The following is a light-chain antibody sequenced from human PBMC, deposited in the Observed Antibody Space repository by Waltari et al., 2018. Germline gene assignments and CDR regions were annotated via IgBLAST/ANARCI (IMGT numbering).Light chain of an antibody. Sequence: QLVLTQSPSASASLGASVKLTCTLSSGHSNNAVAWHQQQPDKGPRYLMKLNTEGSHIRGDGIPDRFSGSSSGAERFLIISSLQFDDEADYYCQTWGSGIWVFGGGTRLTVL. CDR3: QTWGSGIWV. CDR1: SGHSNNA. J-gene: IGLJ3*02. V-gene: IGLV4-69*01. CDR2: LNTEGSH.